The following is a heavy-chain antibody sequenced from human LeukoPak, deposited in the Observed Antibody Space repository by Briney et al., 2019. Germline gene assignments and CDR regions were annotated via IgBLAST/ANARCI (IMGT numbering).Heavy chain of an antibody. Sequence: GGSLRLSCAASGFTFSSYWMHWVRQSPGKGLVWVSGINSDGSSTSYADSVKGRFTISRDNAKNTVYLQMNSLRAEDTAVYHCATSGTFDYWGQGTLVSFSS. D-gene: IGHD3-3*01. J-gene: IGHJ4*02. CDR2: INSDGSST. V-gene: IGHV3-74*01. CDR3: ATSGTFDY. CDR1: GFTFSSYW.